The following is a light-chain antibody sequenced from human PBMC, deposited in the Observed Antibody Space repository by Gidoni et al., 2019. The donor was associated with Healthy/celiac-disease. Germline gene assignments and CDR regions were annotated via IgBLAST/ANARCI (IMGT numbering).Light chain of an antibody. Sequence: DIVMTQSPDSLAVSLGERDTINCKSSPRVLYSSNNKNYLAWYQQKPGQPPKLLIYWASTRESGVPDRFSGSGSGTDFTLTISSLQAEDVAVYYCQKYYSTPRTFGQGTKVEIK. CDR3: QKYYSTPRT. V-gene: IGKV4-1*01. CDR2: WAS. CDR1: PRVLYSSNNKNY. J-gene: IGKJ1*01.